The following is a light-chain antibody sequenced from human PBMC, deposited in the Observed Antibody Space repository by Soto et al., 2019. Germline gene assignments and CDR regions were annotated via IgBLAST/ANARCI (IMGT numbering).Light chain of an antibody. V-gene: IGLV2-23*01. Sequence: LTQPASVSGSPGQSITISCTGTSSDVGSYNLVSWYQQHPGKAPKLMIYEGSKRPSGISNSFSGSKSGNTASLTISGLQAEDEADYYCCSYAGSSTPLYVFGTGTKV. CDR1: SSDVGSYNL. CDR2: EGS. J-gene: IGLJ1*01. CDR3: CSYAGSSTPLYV.